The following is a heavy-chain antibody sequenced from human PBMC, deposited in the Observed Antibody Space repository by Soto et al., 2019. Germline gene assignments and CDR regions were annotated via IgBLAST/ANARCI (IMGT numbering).Heavy chain of an antibody. CDR2: ISGGGDTT. CDR1: GFTFNNYA. V-gene: IGHV3-23*01. J-gene: IGHJ4*02. D-gene: IGHD3-10*01. CDR3: AKGRGGSGSLTPRVDF. Sequence: EVQLLESGGGLVQPGGSLRLSCAASGFTFNNYAMTWVRQAPGKGLEWVSAISGGGDTTSYADSVTGRFTVSRDGSKNTLYLPMSTLRAEDTAPYYCAKGRGGSGSLTPRVDFWGQGTLVTVSS.